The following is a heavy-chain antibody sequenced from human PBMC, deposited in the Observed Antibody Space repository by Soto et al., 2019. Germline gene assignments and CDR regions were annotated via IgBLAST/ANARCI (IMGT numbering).Heavy chain of an antibody. CDR2: ISYDGSNK. V-gene: IGHV3-30-3*01. Sequence: VGSLRLSCAASGFTFSSYAMHWVRQAPGKGLEWVAVISYDGSNKYYADSVKGRFTISRDNSKNTLYLQMNSLRAEDTAVYYCARISEYSSSSGPFDYWGQGTLVTVS. D-gene: IGHD6-6*01. J-gene: IGHJ4*02. CDR3: ARISEYSSSSGPFDY. CDR1: GFTFSSYA.